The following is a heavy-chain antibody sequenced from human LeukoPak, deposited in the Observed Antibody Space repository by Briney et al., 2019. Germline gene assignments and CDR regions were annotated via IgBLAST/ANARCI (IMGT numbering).Heavy chain of an antibody. CDR3: ARDPGYYQFWSGYA. CDR1: GFAFSYYG. Sequence: GGSLRLSCAASGFAFSYYGMNWVRQTPGKGLEWISYISSSGSTIFYADSVKGRFTISKDNAKNSLYLHMNSLRAEDTAFYYCARDPGYYQFWSGYAWGQGALVTVSS. V-gene: IGHV3-48*04. CDR2: ISSSGSTI. D-gene: IGHD3-3*01. J-gene: IGHJ5*02.